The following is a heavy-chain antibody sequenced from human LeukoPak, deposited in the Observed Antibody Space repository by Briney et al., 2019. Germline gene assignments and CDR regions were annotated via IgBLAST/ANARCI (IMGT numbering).Heavy chain of an antibody. V-gene: IGHV3-21*01. CDR2: ITSTSRYI. J-gene: IGHJ6*03. CDR3: ARDQGSGYDLVPYYDYYMDV. CDR1: GFTFSIYN. Sequence: PGGSLRLSCAASGFTFSIYNMNWVRQAPGKGPEWVSSITSTSRYIYYGDSVKGRFTISRDNAKNSLYLQMNSLRAEDTAVYYCARDQGSGYDLVPYYDYYMDVWGKGTTVTVSS. D-gene: IGHD5-12*01.